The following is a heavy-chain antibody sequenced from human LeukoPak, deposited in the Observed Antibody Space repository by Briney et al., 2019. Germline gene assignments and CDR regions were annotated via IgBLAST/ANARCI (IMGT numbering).Heavy chain of an antibody. CDR1: GFTFSTYG. J-gene: IGHJ4*02. Sequence: GGSLRLSCAASGFTFSTYGMHWARQAPGKGLEWVAFIRFDGNNECYTDSVKGRFTISRDNSKNRLYLQMNSLRAEDTAVYYCAKDFHWRGGDCCYYFDYWGQGTLVTVSS. CDR3: AKDFHWRGGDCCYYFDY. CDR2: IRFDGNNE. D-gene: IGHD2-21*01. V-gene: IGHV3-30*02.